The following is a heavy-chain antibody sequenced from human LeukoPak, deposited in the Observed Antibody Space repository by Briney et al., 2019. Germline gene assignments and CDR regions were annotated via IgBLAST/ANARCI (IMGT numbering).Heavy chain of an antibody. J-gene: IGHJ3*02. Sequence: PGGSLRLSCAASGFTFSSYWMSWVRQAPGKGLEWVANIKQDGSEKYYADTVKGRFTISRDNAKNSLYLQMNSLRAEDTAVYYCARVAAVTDDAFDIWGQGTMVTVSS. CDR2: IKQDGSEK. D-gene: IGHD6-13*01. CDR3: ARVAAVTDDAFDI. V-gene: IGHV3-7*01. CDR1: GFTFSSYW.